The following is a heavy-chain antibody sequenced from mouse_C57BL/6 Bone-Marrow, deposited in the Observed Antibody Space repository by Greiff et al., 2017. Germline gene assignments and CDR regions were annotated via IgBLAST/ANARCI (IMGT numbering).Heavy chain of an antibody. CDR1: GFTFSSYA. J-gene: IGHJ3*01. CDR2: ISDGGSYT. CDR3: ARDEGDSSGYAY. D-gene: IGHD3-2*02. Sequence: EVTLQESGGGLVKPGGSLKLSCAASGFTFSSYAMSWVRQTPEKRLEWVATISDGGSYTYYPDNVKGRFTISRDNAKNNLYLQMSHLKSEDTAMYYCARDEGDSSGYAYWGQGTLVTVSA. V-gene: IGHV5-4*01.